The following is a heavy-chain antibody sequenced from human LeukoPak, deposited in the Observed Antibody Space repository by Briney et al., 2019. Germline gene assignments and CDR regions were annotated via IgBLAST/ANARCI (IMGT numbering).Heavy chain of an antibody. CDR1: GFTFSSYA. Sequence: TGGSLRLSCAASGFTFSSYALNWVRQAPGKGLEWVSYISISGSTIYYTDSVKGRFTISRDNAKNSLYLQMNSLRDEDTAVYYCARDGQNGSPYATDVWGQGTTVTVSS. CDR3: ARDGQNGSPYATDV. CDR2: ISISGSTI. J-gene: IGHJ6*02. V-gene: IGHV3-48*02. D-gene: IGHD3-10*01.